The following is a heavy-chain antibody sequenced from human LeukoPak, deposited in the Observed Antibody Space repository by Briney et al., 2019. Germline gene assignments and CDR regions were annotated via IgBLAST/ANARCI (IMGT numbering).Heavy chain of an antibody. J-gene: IGHJ4*02. CDR2: ISSSSSYI. Sequence: GGSLRLSCAASGFTFSSYGMNWVRQAPGKGLEWVSSISSSSSYIYYADSVKGRFTISRDNAKNSLYLQMNSLRAEDTAVYYCARDLGVWELLTRLFDYWGQGTLVTVSS. D-gene: IGHD1-26*01. CDR3: ARDLGVWELLTRLFDY. V-gene: IGHV3-21*01. CDR1: GFTFSSYG.